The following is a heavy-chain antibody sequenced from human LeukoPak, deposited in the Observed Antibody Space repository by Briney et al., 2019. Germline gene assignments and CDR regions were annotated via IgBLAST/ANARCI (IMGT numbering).Heavy chain of an antibody. CDR2: INHSGST. CDR3: ARHSLWFGELAIDY. V-gene: IGHV4-34*01. J-gene: IGHJ4*02. D-gene: IGHD3-10*01. Sequence: PSETLSLICAVYGGSFSGYYWSWLRQPPGKGLEWIGEINHSGSTNYNPSLKSRVTISVDTSKNQFSLKLSSVTAADTAVYYCARHSLWFGELAIDYWGQGTLVTVSS. CDR1: GGSFSGYY.